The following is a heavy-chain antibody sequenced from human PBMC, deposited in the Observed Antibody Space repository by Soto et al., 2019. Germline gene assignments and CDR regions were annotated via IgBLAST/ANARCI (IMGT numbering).Heavy chain of an antibody. CDR3: ARLTGYDAFDI. CDR2: IYSGGST. D-gene: IGHD7-27*01. V-gene: IGHV3-53*01. J-gene: IGHJ3*02. Sequence: GGSLRLSCAASGFTVSSNYMSWVRQAPGKGLEWVSVIYSGGSTYYADSVKGRFTISRDNSKNTLYLQMNSLRAEDTAVYYCARLTGYDAFDIWGQGTMVTVSS. CDR1: GFTVSSNY.